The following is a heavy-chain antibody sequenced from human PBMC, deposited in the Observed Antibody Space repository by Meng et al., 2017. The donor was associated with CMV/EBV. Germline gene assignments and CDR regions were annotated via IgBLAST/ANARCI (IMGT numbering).Heavy chain of an antibody. J-gene: IGHJ5*02. D-gene: IGHD6-13*01. V-gene: IGHV1-46*01. CDR1: GYTFTSSY. CDR2: LTPSGGRT. CDR3: ASTITYSIAAAGRNWFDP. Sequence: ASVKVSCKASGYTFTSSYMHWVRQAPCHGLAWMGILTPSGGRTSYAQKFQGRVTMTRDTSTSTVYMELSSLRSEDTAVYYCASTITYSIAAAGRNWFDPWGQGTLVTVSS.